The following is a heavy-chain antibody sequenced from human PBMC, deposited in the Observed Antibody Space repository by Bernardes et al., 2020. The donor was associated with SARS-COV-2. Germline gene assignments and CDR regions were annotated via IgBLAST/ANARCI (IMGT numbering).Heavy chain of an antibody. Sequence: SVKVSCKASGGTFSSYAISWVRQAPGQGLEWMGRIIPILGIANYAQKFQGRVTITADKSTSTAYMELSSLRSEDTAVYYCASVVGRGPALSSGWHGWFDPWGQGTLVTVSS. CDR2: IIPILGIA. J-gene: IGHJ5*02. V-gene: IGHV1-69*04. D-gene: IGHD6-19*01. CDR3: ASVVGRGPALSSGWHGWFDP. CDR1: GGTFSSYA.